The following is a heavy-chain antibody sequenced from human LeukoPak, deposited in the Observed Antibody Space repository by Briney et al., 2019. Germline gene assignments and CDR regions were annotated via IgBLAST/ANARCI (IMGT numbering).Heavy chain of an antibody. Sequence: PSETLSLTCSVSGGFINSYYWSWIRQSPGKGLEWIGYIYYTGATYYNPSLGSRVTISIDTSKRQLSLELRSVTAADSAVYFCARDRRESSKPNDAFDIWGQRTMVTVSA. D-gene: IGHD2-2*01. CDR1: GGFINSYY. CDR3: ARDRRESSKPNDAFDI. CDR2: IYYTGAT. J-gene: IGHJ3*02. V-gene: IGHV4-59*01.